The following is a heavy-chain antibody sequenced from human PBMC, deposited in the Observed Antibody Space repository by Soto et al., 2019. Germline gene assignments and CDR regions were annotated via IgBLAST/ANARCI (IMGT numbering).Heavy chain of an antibody. J-gene: IGHJ4*02. CDR2: ISAYNGNT. D-gene: IGHD3-22*01. Sequence: QVQLVQSGAAVKKPGASVKVSCKASGYTFTSYGISWVRQAHGQGLEGMGWISAYNGNTNNAQKLQGRVTMTKDTSTSPAYMELRSLGSEDTDVYYCARFPYYYDSSGYYSPYFDYWGQGTLVPVSS. V-gene: IGHV1-18*01. CDR1: GYTFTSYG. CDR3: ARFPYYYDSSGYYSPYFDY.